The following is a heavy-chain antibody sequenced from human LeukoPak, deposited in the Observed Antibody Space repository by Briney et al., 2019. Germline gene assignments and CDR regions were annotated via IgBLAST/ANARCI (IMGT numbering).Heavy chain of an antibody. CDR3: ARAISVAGKNWFDP. V-gene: IGHV5-51*01. Sequence: GESLKISCEASGYSFTGYWIGWVRQLPGKGLEWMGTIYPGDSDTRYSPSFQGQVTISADKSINTAYLQWSSLKASDTAMYYCARAISVAGKNWFDPWGQGTLVTVSS. CDR1: GYSFTGYW. J-gene: IGHJ5*02. D-gene: IGHD6-19*01. CDR2: IYPGDSDT.